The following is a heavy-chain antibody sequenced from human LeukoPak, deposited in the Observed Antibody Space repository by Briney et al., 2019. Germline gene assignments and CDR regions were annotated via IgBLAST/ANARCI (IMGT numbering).Heavy chain of an antibody. CDR2: MSGSGSST. J-gene: IGHJ3*02. V-gene: IGHV3-23*01. CDR1: GFTFSNYA. CDR3: ARDRQVGATLLDAFDI. Sequence: GGSLRLSCAASGFTFSNYAMSWVRQAPGKGLEWVSTMSGSGSSTYYADSVKGRFTISRDNAKNSLYLQMNSLRAEDTAVYYCARDRQVGATLLDAFDIWGQGTMVTVSS. D-gene: IGHD1-26*01.